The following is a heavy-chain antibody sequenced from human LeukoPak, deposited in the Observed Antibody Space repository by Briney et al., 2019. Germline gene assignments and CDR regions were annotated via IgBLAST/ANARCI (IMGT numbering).Heavy chain of an antibody. CDR3: ARGSRSMRAGGVIVASRGFDY. D-gene: IGHD3-16*02. J-gene: IGHJ4*02. V-gene: IGHV4-31*03. CDR1: GGSISSGGYY. Sequence: PSETLSLTCTVSGGSISSGGYYWSWIRQHPGKGLEWIGYIYYSGSTYYNPSLKSRVTISVDTSKNQFSLKLSSVTAADTAVYYCARGSRSMRAGGVIVASRGFDYWGQGTLVTVSS. CDR2: IYYSGST.